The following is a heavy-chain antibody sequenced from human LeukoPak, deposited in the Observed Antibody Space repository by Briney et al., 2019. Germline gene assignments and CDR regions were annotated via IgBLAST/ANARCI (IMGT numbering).Heavy chain of an antibody. D-gene: IGHD3-3*01. CDR3: AGPHYDFWSGYLNWFDP. CDR2: IYYSGST. V-gene: IGHV4-39*07. CDR1: GGSISSYY. Sequence: SETLSLTCTVSGGSISSYYWGWIRQPPGKGLEWIGSIYYSGSTYYNPSLKSRVTISVDTSKNQFSLKLSSVTAADTAVYYCAGPHYDFWSGYLNWFDPWGQGTLVTVSS. J-gene: IGHJ5*02.